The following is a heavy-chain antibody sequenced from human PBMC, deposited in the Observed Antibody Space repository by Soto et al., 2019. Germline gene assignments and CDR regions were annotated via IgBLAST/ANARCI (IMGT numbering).Heavy chain of an antibody. CDR2: INAGNGNT. J-gene: IGHJ4*02. CDR3: ASRRLLWFGETFDY. V-gene: IGHV1-3*01. CDR1: GYTFTSYA. Sequence: ASVKVSCKASGYTFTSYAMHRVRQAPGQRLEWMGWINAGNGNTKYSQKFQGRVTITRDTSASTAYMELSSLRSEDTAVYYCASRRLLWFGETFDYWGQGTLVTVSS. D-gene: IGHD3-10*01.